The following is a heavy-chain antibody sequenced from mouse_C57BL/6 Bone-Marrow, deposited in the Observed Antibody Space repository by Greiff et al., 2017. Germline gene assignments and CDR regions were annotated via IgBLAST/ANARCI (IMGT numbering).Heavy chain of an antibody. Sequence: DVHLVESGGDLVKPGGSLKLSCAASGFTFSSYGMSWVRPTPDKRLEWVATISSGGSYTYYTDSVKGRFTISRDNAKNTLYLQMSSLKSEDTAMYYCAIHWDYGCSWFAYWGQGTLVTVSA. CDR3: AIHWDYGCSWFAY. J-gene: IGHJ3*01. V-gene: IGHV5-6*01. CDR1: GFTFSSYG. CDR2: ISSGGSYT. D-gene: IGHD1-2*01.